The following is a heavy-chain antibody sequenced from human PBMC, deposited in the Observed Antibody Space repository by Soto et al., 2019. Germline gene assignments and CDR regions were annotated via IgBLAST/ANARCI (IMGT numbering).Heavy chain of an antibody. CDR1: GGTFSSYA. CDR2: IIPIFGTA. Sequence: ASVKVSCKASGGTFSSYAISWVRQAPGQGLEWMGGIIPIFGTANYAQKFQGRVTITADKSTSTAYMELSSLRSEDTAVYYCARDRYYYDPNWFDPWGQGTLVTVSS. J-gene: IGHJ5*02. V-gene: IGHV1-69*06. CDR3: ARDRYYYDPNWFDP. D-gene: IGHD3-22*01.